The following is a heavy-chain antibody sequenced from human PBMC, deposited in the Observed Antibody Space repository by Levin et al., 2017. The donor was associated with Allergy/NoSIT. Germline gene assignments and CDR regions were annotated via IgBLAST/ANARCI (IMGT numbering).Heavy chain of an antibody. J-gene: IGHJ6*03. D-gene: IGHD3-3*01. Sequence: PGGSLRLSCKSSGGTFSKYAISWVRQAPGQGPEWLGGIIPIFGTPHYAQRFQGRVTITADTSTNTAQMELSSLRSEDTAVYYCASATSEDFLSGYYFFMDVWGKGTTVTVSS. V-gene: IGHV1-69*06. CDR1: GGTFSKYA. CDR3: ASATSEDFLSGYYFFMDV. CDR2: IIPIFGTP.